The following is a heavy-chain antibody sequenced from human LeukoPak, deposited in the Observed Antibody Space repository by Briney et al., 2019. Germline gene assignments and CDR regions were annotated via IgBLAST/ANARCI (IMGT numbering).Heavy chain of an antibody. CDR3: ARDGYDSSGYYGYYYYYMDV. CDR2: MNPNSGNT. V-gene: IGHV1-8*03. CDR1: GYTFTSYD. D-gene: IGHD3-22*01. Sequence: ASVKVSCKASGYTFTSYDINWVRQATGQGLEWMGRMNPNSGNTGYAQKFQGRVTITRNTSISTAYMELSSLRSEDTAVYYCARDGYDSSGYYGYYYYYMDVWGKGTTVTVSS. J-gene: IGHJ6*03.